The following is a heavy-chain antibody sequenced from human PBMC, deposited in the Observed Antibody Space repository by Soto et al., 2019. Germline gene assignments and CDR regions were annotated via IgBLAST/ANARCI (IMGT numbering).Heavy chain of an antibody. Sequence: SETLCLTCTVSGVSISSSSYYWGWLRQPPGKGLEWIGSIHYSGSTYYNPSLKSRITISVDRSKNQFSLKLSSVTAADTAVYYCARVPGPWGQGTLVTVSS. D-gene: IGHD3-10*01. CDR1: GVSISSSSYY. CDR2: IHYSGST. CDR3: ARVPGP. J-gene: IGHJ5*02. V-gene: IGHV4-39*07.